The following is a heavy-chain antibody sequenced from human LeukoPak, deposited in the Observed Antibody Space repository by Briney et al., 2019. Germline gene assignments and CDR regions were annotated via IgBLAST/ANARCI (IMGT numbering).Heavy chain of an antibody. V-gene: IGHV3-23*01. Sequence: PGGSLRLSCAASGFTFSSYTMSWVRQAPGKGLEWVSGISDSGDSTYYADSVKGRFTISRDNSKNTLCLQMNSLRAEDTAVYYCAKGGSGFYYYYGMDVWGQGTTVTVSS. CDR2: ISDSGDST. CDR3: AKGGSGFYYYYGMDV. D-gene: IGHD2-15*01. CDR1: GFTFSSYT. J-gene: IGHJ6*02.